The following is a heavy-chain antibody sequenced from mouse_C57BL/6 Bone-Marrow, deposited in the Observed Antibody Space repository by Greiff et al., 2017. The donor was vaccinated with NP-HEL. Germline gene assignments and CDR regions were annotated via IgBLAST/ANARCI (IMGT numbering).Heavy chain of an antibody. CDR2: IYPGNSDT. CDR3: TRDNYGSSLSWYFDV. CDR1: GYTFTSYW. D-gene: IGHD1-1*01. Sequence: EVQLQQSGTVLARPGASVKMSCKTSGYTFTSYWMHWVKQRPGQGLEWIGAIYPGNSDTSYNQKFKGKAKLTAVTSASTAYMELSSLTNEDSAVSYCTRDNYGSSLSWYFDVWGTGTTVTVSS. J-gene: IGHJ1*03. V-gene: IGHV1-5*01.